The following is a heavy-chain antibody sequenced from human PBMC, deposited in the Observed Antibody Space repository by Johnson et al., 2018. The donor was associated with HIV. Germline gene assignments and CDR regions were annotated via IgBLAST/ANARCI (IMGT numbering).Heavy chain of an antibody. CDR2: IKQDGGEK. V-gene: IGHV3-7*03. J-gene: IGHJ3*02. Sequence: VQLVESGGGVVQPGRSLRLSCAASGFTFSSYAMHWVRQAPGKGLEWVANIKQDGGEKYYVDSVKGRFTVSRDNAKHSLYLQMNSLRAEDTAVYYCAKDIWQYMYGAFDIWGQGTMVTVSS. CDR3: AKDIWQYMYGAFDI. D-gene: IGHD2-8*01. CDR1: GFTFSSYA.